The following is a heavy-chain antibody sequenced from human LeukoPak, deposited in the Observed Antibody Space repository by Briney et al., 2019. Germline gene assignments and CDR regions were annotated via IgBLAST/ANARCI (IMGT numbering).Heavy chain of an antibody. CDR2: ISGSGGST. CDR3: AKEKPDDYYDSTSYDAFDI. CDR1: GFTFSSYA. J-gene: IGHJ3*02. V-gene: IGHV3-23*01. D-gene: IGHD3-22*01. Sequence: GGSLRLSCAASGFTFSSYARSWVRQAPGKGLEWVSAISGSGGSTYYADSVKGRFTISRDNSKNTLYLQMNSLRAEDTAVYYCAKEKPDDYYDSTSYDAFDIWGQGTMVTVSS.